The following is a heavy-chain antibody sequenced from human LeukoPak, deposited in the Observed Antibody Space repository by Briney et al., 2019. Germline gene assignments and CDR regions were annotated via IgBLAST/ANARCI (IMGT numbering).Heavy chain of an antibody. CDR2: ISGSGGAS. CDR3: AKGRGATYQWSFDL. Sequence: PGGSLRLSCEASGFTFTRYAMNWVRQAPGKGLEWISAISGSGGASYYADSVKGRFTVSRDNAKNTAYLQLNNLRGEDTAPQYRAKGRGATYQWSFDLWGRGTLVTVAT. V-gene: IGHV3-23*01. J-gene: IGHJ2*01. CDR1: GFTFTRYA. D-gene: IGHD2-15*01.